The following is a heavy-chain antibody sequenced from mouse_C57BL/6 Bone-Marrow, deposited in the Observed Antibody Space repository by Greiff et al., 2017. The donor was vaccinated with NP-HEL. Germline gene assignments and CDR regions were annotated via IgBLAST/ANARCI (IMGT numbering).Heavy chain of an antibody. Sequence: VQLKESGAELVRPGASVKLSCTASGFNIKDYYMHWVKQRPEQGLEWIGRIDPEDGDTEYAPKFQGKATMTADTSSNTAYLQLSSLTSEDTAVYYCTPNVPYNDYGMLFAYWGQGTLVTVSA. J-gene: IGHJ3*01. CDR1: GFNIKDYY. CDR3: TPNVPYNDYGMLFAY. CDR2: IDPEDGDT. D-gene: IGHD2-4*01. V-gene: IGHV14-1*01.